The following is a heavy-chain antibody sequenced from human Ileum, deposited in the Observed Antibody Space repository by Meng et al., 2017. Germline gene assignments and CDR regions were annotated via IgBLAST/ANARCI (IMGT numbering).Heavy chain of an antibody. D-gene: IGHD6-13*01. CDR1: GFACRSGS. Sequence: VPLVASGGGVVKLGGSPTPSVAAAGFACRSGSIYWVWQPPGKGLEWVSSRGSSRSEINYADSLKERLAITTDDANNTLFLQTFSFGGDETAVFYYGGTGYSCAWSGFPWGQGTLVTVSS. V-gene: IGHV3-21*01. CDR2: RGSSRSEI. J-gene: IGHJ5*02. CDR3: GGTGYSCAWSGFP.